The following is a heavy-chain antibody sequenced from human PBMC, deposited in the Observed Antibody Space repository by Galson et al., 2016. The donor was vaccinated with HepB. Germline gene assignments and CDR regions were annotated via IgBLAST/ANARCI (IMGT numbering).Heavy chain of an antibody. CDR3: ARASSSGYPDAFDI. Sequence: QSGAEVKKSGESLKISCKGSGYSFTTHWIGWVRQMPGKGLEWMGIIYPGDSGSRYSPSFQGQVTISDDKSINTAYLQWSSLKASDTAMYYCARASSSGYPDAFDIWGQGTMVTVSS. D-gene: IGHD3-22*01. V-gene: IGHV5-51*01. J-gene: IGHJ3*02. CDR2: IYPGDSGS. CDR1: GYSFTTHW.